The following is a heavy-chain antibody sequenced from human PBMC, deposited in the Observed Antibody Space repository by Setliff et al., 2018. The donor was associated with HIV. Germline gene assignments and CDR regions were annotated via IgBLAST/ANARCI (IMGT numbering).Heavy chain of an antibody. CDR3: ARVFVDTAVLRVLEYYFDS. D-gene: IGHD5-18*01. V-gene: IGHV4-34*01. CDR1: GGSFRGYY. Sequence: SETLSLTCAVYGGSFRGYYWSWIRQPPGKGLEWIGEINHSGSTYYKPSLKSRVTISVDTSKNQFSLRMRSVTAADTAVYYCARVFVDTAVLRVLEYYFDSWGRGTLVTVSS. J-gene: IGHJ4*02. CDR2: INHSGST.